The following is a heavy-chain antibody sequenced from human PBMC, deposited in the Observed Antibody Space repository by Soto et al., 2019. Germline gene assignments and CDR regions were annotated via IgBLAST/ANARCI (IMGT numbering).Heavy chain of an antibody. V-gene: IGHV3-11*01. Sequence: GSLRLSCAASGFTFSDYYMSWIRQAPGKGLEWVSYISSIGSTIYYADSVKGRFTISRDNAKNSLFLQMNSLRAEDTAVYYCARGYCSGGSCYKLVDAFDIWGQGTMVTVSS. D-gene: IGHD2-15*01. CDR1: GFTFSDYY. CDR3: ARGYCSGGSCYKLVDAFDI. CDR2: ISSIGSTI. J-gene: IGHJ3*02.